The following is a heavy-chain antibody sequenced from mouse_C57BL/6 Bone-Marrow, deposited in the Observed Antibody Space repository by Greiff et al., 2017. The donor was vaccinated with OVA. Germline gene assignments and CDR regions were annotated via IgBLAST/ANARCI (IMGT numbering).Heavy chain of an antibody. V-gene: IGHV1-50*01. D-gene: IGHD2-4*01. J-gene: IGHJ4*01. CDR2: IDPSDSYT. CDR1: GYTFTSYW. Sequence: QVQLQQPGAELVKPGASVKLSCKASGYTFTSYWMQWVKQRPGQGLEWIGEIDPSDSYTNYNQKVKGKATLTVDTSSSTAYMQLSSLTSEDSAVDYCARGPYDYDGYAMDYWGQGTSVTVSS. CDR3: ARGPYDYDGYAMDY.